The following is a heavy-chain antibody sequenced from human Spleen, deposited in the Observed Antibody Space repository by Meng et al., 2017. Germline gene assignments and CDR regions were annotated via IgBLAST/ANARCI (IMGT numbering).Heavy chain of an antibody. Sequence: GESLKISCAASGFTVTSNEMSWVRQAPGKGLLWVSRINGDGSSTSYADSVKGRFTISRDNAKNTLYLQINSLRAEDTAVYNCAREYVDYSPFDYWGQGTLVTVSS. D-gene: IGHD4-17*01. CDR3: AREYVDYSPFDY. J-gene: IGHJ4*02. CDR2: INGDGSST. CDR1: GFTVTSNE. V-gene: IGHV3-74*01.